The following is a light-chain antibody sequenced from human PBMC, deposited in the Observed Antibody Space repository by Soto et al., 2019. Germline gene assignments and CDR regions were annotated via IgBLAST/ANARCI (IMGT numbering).Light chain of an antibody. CDR1: SSDVGGYNY. CDR2: DVS. Sequence: QSVLTQPASVSGSPGQSITISCTGTSSDVGGYNYVSWYQQHPGKAPKLMIYDVSNRPSGVSNRFSGSKSGNTASLTNSGLQAEDEADYYCSSYTSSSTLLIFGTGTKLTVL. V-gene: IGLV2-14*01. CDR3: SSYTSSSTLLI. J-gene: IGLJ1*01.